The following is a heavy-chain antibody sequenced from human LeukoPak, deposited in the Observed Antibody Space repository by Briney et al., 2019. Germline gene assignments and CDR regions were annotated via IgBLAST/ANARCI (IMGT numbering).Heavy chain of an antibody. V-gene: IGHV1-2*02. J-gene: IGHJ6*02. D-gene: IGHD6-13*01. Sequence: ASVKVSCKASGYTFTCYYMHWVRQAPGQGLEWMGWINPNSGGTNYAQKFQGRVTMTRDTSISTAYMELSRLRSDDTAVYYCARDLSSSWYYYYYGMDVWGQGTTVTVSS. CDR1: GYTFTCYY. CDR3: ARDLSSSWYYYYYGMDV. CDR2: INPNSGGT.